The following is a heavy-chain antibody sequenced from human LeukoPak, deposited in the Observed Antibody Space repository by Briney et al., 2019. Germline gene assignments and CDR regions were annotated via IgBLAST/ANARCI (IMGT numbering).Heavy chain of an antibody. CDR2: ISSSRTYI. CDR1: DFTFSAYT. V-gene: IGHV3-21*06. Sequence: PGGSLRLSCAASDFTFSAYTMNWIRLAPGEGLEWVSSISSSRTYIYYADSVKGRFTISRDYAKNSLYLQMNSLRAEDTALYFCARDSDYGDYFDHWGQGTLVTVSS. CDR3: ARDSDYGDYFDH. D-gene: IGHD4-17*01. J-gene: IGHJ4*02.